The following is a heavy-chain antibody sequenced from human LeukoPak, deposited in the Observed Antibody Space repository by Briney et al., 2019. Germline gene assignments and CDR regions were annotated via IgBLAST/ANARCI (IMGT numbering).Heavy chain of an antibody. CDR1: GDSVSSNSAA. J-gene: IGHJ5*02. V-gene: IGHV6-1*01. D-gene: IGHD2-15*01. CDR2: TYYRSKWYN. CDR3: VRDHCVGGNCNANWFDP. Sequence: HSQTLSLTCAISGDSVSSNSAAWNWIRQSPSRGLEWLGRTYYRSKWYNHYAVSVKSRITINPDTSKNQLSLQLNSVTPEYTAVYYCVRDHCVGGNCNANWFDPWGQGTLVTVSS.